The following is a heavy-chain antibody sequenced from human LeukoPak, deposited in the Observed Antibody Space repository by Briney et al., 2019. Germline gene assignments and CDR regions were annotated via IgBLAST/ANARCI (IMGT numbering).Heavy chain of an antibody. Sequence: SVKVSCKASGGTFSSYAISWVRQAPGQGLEWMGGIIPIFGTASYAQKFQGRVTITADKSTSTAYMELSSLRSEDTAVYYCARPPRYCSSTSCYDDWYFDLWGRGTLVTVSS. CDR3: ARPPRYCSSTSCYDDWYFDL. V-gene: IGHV1-69*06. J-gene: IGHJ2*01. CDR1: GGTFSSYA. CDR2: IIPIFGTA. D-gene: IGHD2-2*01.